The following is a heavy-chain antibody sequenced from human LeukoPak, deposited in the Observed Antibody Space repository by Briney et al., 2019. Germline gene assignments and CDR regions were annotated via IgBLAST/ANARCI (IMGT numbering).Heavy chain of an antibody. CDR3: ARERNYYDSSGYESY. CDR1: AFTFSSYE. J-gene: IGHJ4*02. V-gene: IGHV3-48*03. D-gene: IGHD3-22*01. Sequence: GGSLRLSCAPSAFTFSSYEMNWVRQAPGKGLEWVSYISSSGRTIYYADSVKGRFTISRDNAKNSLYLQMNSLRAEDTAVYFCARERNYYDSSGYESYWGQGTLVTVS. CDR2: ISSSGRTI.